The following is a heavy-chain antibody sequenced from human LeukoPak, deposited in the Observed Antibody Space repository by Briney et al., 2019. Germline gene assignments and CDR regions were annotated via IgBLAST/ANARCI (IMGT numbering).Heavy chain of an antibody. D-gene: IGHD6-19*01. J-gene: IGHJ4*02. Sequence: GGSLRLSCAASGFTVSTNYMSWVRQAPGKGLEWVSVIYSGGATYYADSVKGRFTISRDNSKNTLYLEMNSLRAEDTAVYYCARAIGSGWRYYFDYWGQGTLVTVSS. CDR2: IYSGGAT. CDR3: ARAIGSGWRYYFDY. CDR1: GFTVSTNY. V-gene: IGHV3-66*01.